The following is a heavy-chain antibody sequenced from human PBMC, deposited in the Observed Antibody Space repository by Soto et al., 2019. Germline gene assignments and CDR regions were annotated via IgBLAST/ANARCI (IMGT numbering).Heavy chain of an antibody. CDR3: ARRYSSGFDF. J-gene: IGHJ4*02. CDR2: IYYSGST. Sequence: SETLSLTCTVSGGSISSYYWSWIRQPPGKGLEWIGYIYYSGSTNYNPSLKSRVTISVDTSKDQFSLKLSSVTAADTAVYYCARRYSSGFDFWGQGTLVTVSS. V-gene: IGHV4-59*08. D-gene: IGHD6-19*01. CDR1: GGSISSYY.